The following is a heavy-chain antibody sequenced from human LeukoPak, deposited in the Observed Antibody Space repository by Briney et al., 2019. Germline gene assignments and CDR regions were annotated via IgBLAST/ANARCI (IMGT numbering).Heavy chain of an antibody. CDR1: GFTFSSYA. CDR3: AREGVEGRYYYDSSGYQASFDY. Sequence: GGSLRLSCAASGFTFSSYAMHWVRQAPGKGLEWVAVISYDGSNKYYADSVKGRFTISRDNSKNTLYLQMNSLRAEDTAVYYCAREGVEGRYYYDSSGYQASFDYWGQGTLVTVSS. V-gene: IGHV3-30*04. J-gene: IGHJ4*02. CDR2: ISYDGSNK. D-gene: IGHD3-22*01.